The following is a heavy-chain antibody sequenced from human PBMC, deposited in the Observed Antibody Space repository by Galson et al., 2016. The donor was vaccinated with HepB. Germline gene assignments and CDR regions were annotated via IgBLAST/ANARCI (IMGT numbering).Heavy chain of an antibody. V-gene: IGHV3-74*01. CDR2: INGDGSST. Sequence: SLRLSCAASGFTFSSYLMHWVRQAPGKGLVRVSRINGDGSSTSYADSVKGRFTISRDNAKNTLYLQMNSLRAEDTAVYYCARRMATITSFDYWGQGTLVTVSS. J-gene: IGHJ4*02. D-gene: IGHD5-24*01. CDR1: GFTFSSYL. CDR3: ARRMATITSFDY.